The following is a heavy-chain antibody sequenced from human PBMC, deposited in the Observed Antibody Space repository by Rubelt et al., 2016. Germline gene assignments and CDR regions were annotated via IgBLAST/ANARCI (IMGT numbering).Heavy chain of an antibody. CDR3: TRELRQPGHYYYYMDV. Sequence: QVQLQESGPGLVKPSETLSLTCTVSGGSISSYYWSWIRQSPGKGLEWIGEINHSGSTNYNPSLKSRVTISVETSKSQFSRKLSSVTAADTAVYFCTRELRQPGHYYYYMDVWGKGTTVTVSS. D-gene: IGHD2-15*01. CDR2: INHSGST. J-gene: IGHJ6*03. V-gene: IGHV4-59*12. CDR1: GGSISSYY.